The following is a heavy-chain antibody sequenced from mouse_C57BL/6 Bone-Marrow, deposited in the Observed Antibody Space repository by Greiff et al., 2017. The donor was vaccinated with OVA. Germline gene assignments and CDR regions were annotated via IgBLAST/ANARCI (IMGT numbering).Heavy chain of an antibody. V-gene: IGHV14-4*01. Sequence: VQLKESGAELVRPGASVKLSCTASGFNIKDDYMHWVKQRPEQGLEWIGWIDPENGDTEYASKFQGKATITADTSSNTAYPQLSSLTSEDTAVYYCTTSSMVTTTGFAYWGQGTLVTVSA. J-gene: IGHJ3*01. D-gene: IGHD2-2*01. CDR1: GFNIKDDY. CDR2: IDPENGDT. CDR3: TTSSMVTTTGFAY.